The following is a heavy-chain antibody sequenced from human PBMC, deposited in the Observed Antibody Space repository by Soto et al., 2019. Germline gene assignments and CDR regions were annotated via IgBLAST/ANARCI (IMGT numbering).Heavy chain of an antibody. CDR1: GVALSFYS. Sequence: EVVLLESGGGLVQPGGSLRLSCEVSGVALSFYSMSWVRQAPGKGLEWVASISGNGGTTYYAASGKGRFTFSRDNSQNTVYLQMNSLRGEDTAVYYCAKDRGGFTSGWEFFDFWGQGTLVTGSS. D-gene: IGHD6-19*01. CDR3: AKDRGGFTSGWEFFDF. CDR2: ISGNGGTT. J-gene: IGHJ4*02. V-gene: IGHV3-23*01.